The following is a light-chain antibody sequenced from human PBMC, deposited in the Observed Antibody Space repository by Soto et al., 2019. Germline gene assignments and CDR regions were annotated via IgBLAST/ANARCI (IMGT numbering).Light chain of an antibody. J-gene: IGKJ5*01. CDR1: QPVSSNY. CDR2: GVS. CDR3: QQYANSPIT. V-gene: IGKV3-20*01. Sequence: ELVVTQSPGTLSLSPGESAALSCRASQPVSSNYLAWYQQKPGQAPRLLIYGVSSMDSGVPDRFFGSGSGTDFTLTINRLEPEDFAVYYCQQYANSPITFGQGTRLEIK.